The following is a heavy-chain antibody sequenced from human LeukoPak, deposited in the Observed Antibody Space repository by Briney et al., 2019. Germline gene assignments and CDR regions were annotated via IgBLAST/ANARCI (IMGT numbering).Heavy chain of an antibody. V-gene: IGHV3-23*01. CDR3: AKSRSEVVVAAANY. CDR2: ITGSGGTT. Sequence: LSGGSLRLSCAASGFTFSSYSMNWVRQAPGKGLEWVSAITGSGGTTYYADSVRGRFTISRDNSKNPLYLQMNSLRAEDTAIYSCAKSRSEVVVAAANYWGQGTLITVSS. J-gene: IGHJ4*02. CDR1: GFTFSSYS. D-gene: IGHD2-15*01.